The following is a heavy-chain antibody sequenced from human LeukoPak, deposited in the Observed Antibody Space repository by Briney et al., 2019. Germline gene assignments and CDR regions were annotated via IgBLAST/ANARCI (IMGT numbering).Heavy chain of an antibody. CDR1: GYTFTSYG. CDR3: AREDRLIDSSGCLDY. V-gene: IGHV1-18*01. CDR2: ISAYNGNT. D-gene: IGHD3-22*01. Sequence: ASVKVSCKASGYTFTSYGISWVRQAPGQGLEWMGWISAYNGNTNYAQKLQGSVTMTTDTSTSTAYMELRSLRSDDTAVYYCAREDRLIDSSGCLDYWGQGTLVTVSS. J-gene: IGHJ4*02.